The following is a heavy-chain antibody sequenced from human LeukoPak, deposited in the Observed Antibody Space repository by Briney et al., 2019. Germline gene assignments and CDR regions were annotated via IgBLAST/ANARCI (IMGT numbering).Heavy chain of an antibody. D-gene: IGHD4-17*01. V-gene: IGHV4-59*01. CDR2: MYYSGAT. CDR3: ARDLVTVTKGFDI. Sequence: SETLSLTCTVSGGSISNYYWSWIRQAPGKGLEWIGYMYYSGATNYNPSLKSRVTTSVDTSKNQFSLKLTSVTAADTAVYYCARDLVTVTKGFDIWGQGTMVSVSS. CDR1: GGSISNYY. J-gene: IGHJ3*02.